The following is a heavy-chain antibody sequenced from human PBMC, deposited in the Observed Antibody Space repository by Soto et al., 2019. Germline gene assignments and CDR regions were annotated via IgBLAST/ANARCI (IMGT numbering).Heavy chain of an antibody. CDR2: IYYSGST. D-gene: IGHD4-17*01. J-gene: IGHJ6*02. V-gene: IGHV4-30-4*01. CDR1: GGSISSGDYY. Sequence: SETLSLTCTVSGGSISSGDYYWSWIRQPPGKGLEWIGYIYYSGSTYYNPSLKSRVTISVDTSKNQFSLKLSSVTAADTAVYYCARDLVHDSGDYYYGMDVWGQGTTVTVSS. CDR3: ARDLVHDSGDYYYGMDV.